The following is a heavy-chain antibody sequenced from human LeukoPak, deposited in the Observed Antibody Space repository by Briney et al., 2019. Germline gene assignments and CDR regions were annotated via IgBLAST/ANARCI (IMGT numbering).Heavy chain of an antibody. CDR1: GYTSTSYD. CDR2: MNPNSGNT. Sequence: GASVKVSCKASGYTSTSYDINWVRQATGQGLEWMGWMNPNSGNTGYAQKFQGRVTMTRNTSISTAYMELSSLRSEDTAVYYCARFPRRAGGSYFGQFDYWGQGTLVTVSS. V-gene: IGHV1-8*01. D-gene: IGHD1-26*01. CDR3: ARFPRRAGGSYFGQFDY. J-gene: IGHJ4*02.